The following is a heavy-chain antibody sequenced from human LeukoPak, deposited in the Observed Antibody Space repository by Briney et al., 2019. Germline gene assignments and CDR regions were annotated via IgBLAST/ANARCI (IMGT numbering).Heavy chain of an antibody. J-gene: IGHJ4*02. CDR2: INSDGSST. D-gene: IGHD6-6*01. V-gene: IGHV3-74*01. CDR3: ARARYSSSSGADY. Sequence: PGGSLRLSCAASGFTFSSYWMHWVRQAPGKGLVWVSRINSDGSSTSYADSEKGRFTISRDNAKNTLYLQMNSLRAEDTAVYYCARARYSSSSGADYWGQGTLVTVSS. CDR1: GFTFSSYW.